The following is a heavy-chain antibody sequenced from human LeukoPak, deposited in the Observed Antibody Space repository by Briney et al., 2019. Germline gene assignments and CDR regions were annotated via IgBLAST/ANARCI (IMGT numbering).Heavy chain of an antibody. D-gene: IGHD1-1*01. Sequence: PSETLSLTCTVSGASITRSTFYWGWIRQPPGKGLEWIGYIYYSGSTNYNPSLKSRVTISVDTSKNQFSLKLSSVTAADTAVYYCARAGGTSFDYWGQGTLVTVSS. CDR2: IYYSGST. J-gene: IGHJ4*02. CDR3: ARAGGTSFDY. CDR1: GASITRSTFY. V-gene: IGHV4-61*01.